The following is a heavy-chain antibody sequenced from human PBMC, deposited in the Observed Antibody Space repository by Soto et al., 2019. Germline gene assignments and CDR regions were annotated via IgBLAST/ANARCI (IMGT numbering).Heavy chain of an antibody. J-gene: IGHJ4*02. Sequence: ASVKVSCKASGGTFSSYAISWVRQAPGQGLEWMGGIIPIFGTANYAQKFQGRVTITADESTSTAYMELSSLRFEDTAVYYCAAGITIFGAADYWGQGTQVTVSS. V-gene: IGHV1-69*13. CDR2: IIPIFGTA. CDR3: AAGITIFGAADY. CDR1: GGTFSSYA. D-gene: IGHD3-3*01.